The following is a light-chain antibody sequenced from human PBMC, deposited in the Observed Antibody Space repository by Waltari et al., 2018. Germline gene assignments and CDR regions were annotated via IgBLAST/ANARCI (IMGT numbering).Light chain of an antibody. Sequence: DIQMTQSPSTLSASVGDRVTLTCRASQGLSSWLAWYRQKPGKAPEILIYKASNSEGGVSSKFSGSVSGTEVTLTISSLQPDDFATYYRQHYDSDSGFTFGPGTKIDVK. CDR3: QHYDSDSGFT. V-gene: IGKV1-5*03. CDR1: QGLSSW. J-gene: IGKJ3*01. CDR2: KAS.